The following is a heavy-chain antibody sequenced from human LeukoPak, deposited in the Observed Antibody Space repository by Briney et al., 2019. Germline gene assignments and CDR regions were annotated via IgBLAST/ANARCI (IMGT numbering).Heavy chain of an antibody. CDR3: ARDRVTIFGVVIISWLGYYYYGMDV. V-gene: IGHV1-18*01. D-gene: IGHD3-3*01. CDR2: ISAYNGNT. Sequence: ASVNVSCKASGYTFTSYGISWVRQAPGQGLEWMGWISAYNGNTNYAQKLQGRVTMTTDTSTSTAYMELRSLRSDDTAVYYCARDRVTIFGVVIISWLGYYYYGMDVWGQGTTVTVSS. CDR1: GYTFTSYG. J-gene: IGHJ6*02.